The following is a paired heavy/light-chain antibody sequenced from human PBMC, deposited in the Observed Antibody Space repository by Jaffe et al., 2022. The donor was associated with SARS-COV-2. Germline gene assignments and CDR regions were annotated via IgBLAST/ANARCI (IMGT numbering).Heavy chain of an antibody. V-gene: IGHV3-23*04. CDR1: GFTFKNYA. CDR2: ITGSGGAT. Sequence: EVQLVESGGGLAQPGGSLRLSCAASGFTFKNYAMWWVRQAPGKGLEWVSDITGSGGATYYADSVKGRFTISRDNSKNTLYLQMNSLRAEDTAVYYCATHPYSGYDYLEYSDYWGQGTLVTVSS. CDR3: ATHPYSGYDYLEYSDY. D-gene: IGHD5-12*01. J-gene: IGHJ4*02.
Light chain of an antibody. Sequence: EIVLTQSPGTLSLSPGERATLSCRATQTVSSTSLAWYNQKPGQAPRLLIYGASSRATGIPDRFSGGGSGTDFTLTISRLEPEDFAVYYCQQYGSSPYTFGQGTKLEIK. CDR3: QQYGSSPYT. V-gene: IGKV3-20*01. CDR1: QTVSSTS. J-gene: IGKJ2*01. CDR2: GAS.